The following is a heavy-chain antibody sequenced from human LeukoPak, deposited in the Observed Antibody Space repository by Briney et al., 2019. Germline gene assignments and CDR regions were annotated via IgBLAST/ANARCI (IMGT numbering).Heavy chain of an antibody. Sequence: PSETLSLTCTVSGGSINSYDWSWVRQPAGKGLEWLGRIYASGSTTYNPSLKSRVTISVDTSKNQFSLKLSSVTAADTAVYYCARRRTLGVSGGCCWFDPWGQGTLVTVSS. D-gene: IGHD3-16*01. J-gene: IGHJ5*02. CDR3: ARRRTLGVSGGCCWFDP. CDR1: GGSINSYD. V-gene: IGHV4-4*07. CDR2: IYASGST.